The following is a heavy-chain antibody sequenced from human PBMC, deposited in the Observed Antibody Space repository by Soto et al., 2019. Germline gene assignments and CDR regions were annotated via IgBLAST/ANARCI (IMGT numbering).Heavy chain of an antibody. CDR2: IYPGDSDT. J-gene: IGHJ4*02. V-gene: IGHV5-51*01. D-gene: IGHD2-2*01. CDR1: GYSFTGYW. CDR3: ARLADIVVVPAALDY. Sequence: PGESLKISCKGSGYSFTGYWIGWVRQMPGKGLEWMGIIYPGDSDTRYSPSFQGQVTISADKSISTAYLQWSSLKASDTAMYYCARLADIVVVPAALDYWGQGTLVTVSS.